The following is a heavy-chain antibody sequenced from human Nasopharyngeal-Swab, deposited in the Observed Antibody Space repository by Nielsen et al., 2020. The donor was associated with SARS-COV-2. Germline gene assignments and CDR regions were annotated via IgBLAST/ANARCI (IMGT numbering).Heavy chain of an antibody. CDR2: IYSGGSST. CDR1: GFTFSSYA. Sequence: GESLMISCAASGFTFSSYAMSWVRQAPGKGLEWVSVIYSGGSSTYYADSVKGRFTISRDNAKNSLYLQMNSLRAEDTALYYCAKDGAQYDFWSGYYYNWFDPWGQGTLVTVSS. V-gene: IGHV3-23*03. D-gene: IGHD3-3*01. CDR3: AKDGAQYDFWSGYYYNWFDP. J-gene: IGHJ5*02.